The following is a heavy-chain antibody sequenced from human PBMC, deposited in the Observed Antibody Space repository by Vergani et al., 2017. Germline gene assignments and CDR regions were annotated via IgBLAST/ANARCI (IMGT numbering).Heavy chain of an antibody. CDR2: IYHSGST. CDR1: GGSITTDFYY. CDR3: ARDRTPNAFDI. J-gene: IGHJ3*02. V-gene: IGHV4-31*03. Sequence: QLQLQESGPGLVKPSETLSLTCTVSGGSITTDFYYWTWIRQHPANGLEWIGYIYHSGSTFYNPSLESRVSISIDTSKNQFYLNLTSVTVADTAMYFCARDRTPNAFDIWGQGTMVSVSS.